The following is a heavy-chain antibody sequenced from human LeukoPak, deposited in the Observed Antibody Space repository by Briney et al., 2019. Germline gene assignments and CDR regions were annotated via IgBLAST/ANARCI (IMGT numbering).Heavy chain of an antibody. CDR1: GGSISSGDSY. J-gene: IGHJ4*02. V-gene: IGHV4-30-4*08. Sequence: ASETLSLTRTVSGGSISSGDSYWNWLRQLPGKGLEWIGYMCCSGSTYYNPSLKSRVTISIDTSKNQFSMKLSSVTAADTAVYYCARHGPYSSGWYDYWGQGTLVTVSS. CDR3: ARHGPYSSGWYDY. D-gene: IGHD6-19*01. CDR2: MCCSGST.